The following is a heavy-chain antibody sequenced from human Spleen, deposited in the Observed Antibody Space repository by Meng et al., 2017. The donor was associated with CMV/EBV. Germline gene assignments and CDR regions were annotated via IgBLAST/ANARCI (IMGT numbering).Heavy chain of an antibody. J-gene: IGHJ4*02. CDR1: TVRSCT. CDR3: ARGPRITFGGVYIWPLED. D-gene: IGHD3-16*01. CDR2: VTPVFDTA. V-gene: IGHV1-69*05. Sequence: TVRSCTIVCVRRAPGQGLEWMGGVTPVFDTAGYTQKFRNRITITTDDSATTTYMEMRSLKFEDTAVYFCARGPRITFGGVYIWPLEDWGQGTLVTVSS.